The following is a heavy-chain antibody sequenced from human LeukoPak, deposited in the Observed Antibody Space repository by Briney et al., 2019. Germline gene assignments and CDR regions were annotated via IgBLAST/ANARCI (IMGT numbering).Heavy chain of an antibody. J-gene: IGHJ4*02. CDR3: AEVGMWELASFAFDY. V-gene: IGHV3-23*01. CDR1: GFTFSSYA. D-gene: IGHD1-26*01. CDR2: ISGSGGST. Sequence: GGSLRLSCAASGFTFSSYAMSWVRQAPGKGLEWVSAISGSGGSTYYADSVKGRFTISRDNSKNTLYLQMNSLRAEDTAVNYCAEVGMWELASFAFDYWGQGTLVTVSS.